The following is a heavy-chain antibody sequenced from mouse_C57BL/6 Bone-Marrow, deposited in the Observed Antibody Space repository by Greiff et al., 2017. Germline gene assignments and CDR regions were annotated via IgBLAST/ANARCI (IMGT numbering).Heavy chain of an antibody. CDR3: IYYSNYGAY. CDR2: IDPENGDT. V-gene: IGHV14-4*01. J-gene: IGHJ3*01. D-gene: IGHD2-5*01. CDR1: GFNIKDDY. Sequence: VQLQQSGAELVRPGASVKLSCTASGFNIKDDYMHWVKQRPEQGLEWIGWIDPENGDTEYASKFQGKATITADTSSNTAYLQLSSRTSEDTAVYYCIYYSNYGAYWGQGTLVTVSA.